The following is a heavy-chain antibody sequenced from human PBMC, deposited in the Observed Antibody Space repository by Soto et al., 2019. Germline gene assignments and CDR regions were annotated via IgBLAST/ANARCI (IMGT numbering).Heavy chain of an antibody. CDR1: GTSISSYY. Sequence: SETLCLTCTVSGTSISSYYWSWIRQPPGKGLEWIGSIYYSGSTYNNPSLRSRVSVSLDTSKNQFSLKLSGVTAADTAVYYCATSQKGYQWNQFAHRGQRALVVVSS. CDR2: IYYSGST. CDR3: ATSQKGYQWNQFAH. J-gene: IGHJ1*01. V-gene: IGHV4-59*04. D-gene: IGHD2-15*01.